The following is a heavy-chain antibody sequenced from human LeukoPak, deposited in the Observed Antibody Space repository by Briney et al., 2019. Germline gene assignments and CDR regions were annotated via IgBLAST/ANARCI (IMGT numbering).Heavy chain of an antibody. CDR2: IYPGDSDT. V-gene: IGHV5-51*01. D-gene: IGHD3-22*01. J-gene: IGHJ4*02. CDR1: GYSFISYW. CDR3: ARQYYYDSSGSLDY. Sequence: GESLKISCKGSGYSFISYWIAWVRQMPGKRLEWVGIIYPGDSDTRYSPSFQGQVTISADKSISTAYLQWSSLKASDTAMYYCARQYYYDSSGSLDYWGQGTLVTVSS.